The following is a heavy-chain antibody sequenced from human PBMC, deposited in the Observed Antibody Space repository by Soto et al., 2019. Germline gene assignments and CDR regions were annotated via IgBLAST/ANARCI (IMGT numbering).Heavy chain of an antibody. CDR3: ASYDSSGAYFDY. J-gene: IGHJ4*02. D-gene: IGHD3-22*01. V-gene: IGHV3-30-3*01. CDR1: GFTFSSYA. CDR2: ISYDGSNK. Sequence: QVQLVESGGGVVQPGRSLRLSCAASGFTFSSYAMHWVRQASGKGLEWVAVISYDGSNKYYADSVKGRFTISRDNSKNTLYLQMNSLRAEDTAVYYCASYDSSGAYFDYWGQGTLVTVSS.